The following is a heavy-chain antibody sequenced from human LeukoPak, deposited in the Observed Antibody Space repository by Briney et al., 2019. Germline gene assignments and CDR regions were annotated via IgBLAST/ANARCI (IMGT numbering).Heavy chain of an antibody. V-gene: IGHV4-34*01. J-gene: IGHJ6*02. CDR2: INHSGST. Sequence: NPSETLSLTCAVYGGSFSGYCWSWICQPPGKGLEWIGEINHSGSTNYNPSLKSRVTISVDTSKNQFSLKLSSVTAADTAVYYCASHLYSSSWPYTPYYYYGMDVWGQGTTVTVSS. CDR3: ASHLYSSSWPYTPYYYYGMDV. CDR1: GGSFSGYC. D-gene: IGHD6-13*01.